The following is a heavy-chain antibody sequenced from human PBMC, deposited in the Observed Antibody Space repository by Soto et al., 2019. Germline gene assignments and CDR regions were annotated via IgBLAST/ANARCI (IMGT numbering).Heavy chain of an antibody. CDR1: GGTFSSYA. V-gene: IGHV1-69*12. D-gene: IGHD2-15*01. J-gene: IGHJ3*02. CDR3: ARDVFDCSGGSCYLDAFDI. CDR2: IIPIFGTA. Sequence: QVQLVQSGAEVKKPGSSVKVSCKASGGTFSSYAISWVRQAPGQGLEWMGGIIPIFGTANYAQKFQGRVTITADEYTSTAYMELSSLRSEDTAVYYCARDVFDCSGGSCYLDAFDIWGQGTMVTVSS.